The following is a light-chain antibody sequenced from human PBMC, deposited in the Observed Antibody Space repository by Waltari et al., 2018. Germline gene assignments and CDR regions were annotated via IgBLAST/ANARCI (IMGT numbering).Light chain of an antibody. J-gene: IGKJ1*01. CDR2: SAS. Sequence: EIVMTQSPATLSVSLGDRATLSCRASQSVGSNYLAWYQQTPGPAPRLLISSASTRATGVPARFSGSGSGTEFTLTISSLQSEDFAIYYCQQYNNWPWTFGQGTKVEI. CDR1: QSVGSN. CDR3: QQYNNWPWT. V-gene: IGKV3-15*01.